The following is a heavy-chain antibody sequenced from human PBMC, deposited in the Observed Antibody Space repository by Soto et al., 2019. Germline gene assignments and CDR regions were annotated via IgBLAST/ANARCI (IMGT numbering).Heavy chain of an antibody. CDR3: ARDRSIRTSSSWSKKKAPYYYYGMDV. CDR1: GGSISSGDYY. J-gene: IGHJ6*02. Sequence: SETLSLTCSVSGGSISSGDYYWSWIRQPPGKGLEWIGYIYYSGSTYYNPSLKSRVTISVDTSKNQFSLKLSSVTAADTAVYYCARDRSIRTSSSWSKKKAPYYYYGMDVWGQGTTVTVSS. D-gene: IGHD6-13*01. CDR2: IYYSGST. V-gene: IGHV4-30-4*01.